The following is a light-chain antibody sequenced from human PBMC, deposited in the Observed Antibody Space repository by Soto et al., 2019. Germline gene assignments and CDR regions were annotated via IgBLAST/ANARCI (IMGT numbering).Light chain of an antibody. CDR3: AAWDDSLNGYV. Sequence: QSVLTQPPSASGTPGQRVTISCSGSSSNIGSNTISWYQQLPGTAPKLLVYNNNHRPSGVPDRFSGSKSGTSASLAISGLRSEDEADYHCAAWDDSLNGYVFGTGTSLTVL. CDR1: SSNIGSNT. CDR2: NNN. J-gene: IGLJ1*01. V-gene: IGLV1-44*01.